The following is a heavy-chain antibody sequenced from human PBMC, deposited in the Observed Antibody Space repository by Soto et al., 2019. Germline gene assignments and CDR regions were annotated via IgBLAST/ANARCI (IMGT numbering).Heavy chain of an antibody. CDR1: GGIFITSG. V-gene: IGHV1-69*06. D-gene: IGHD3-10*01. Sequence: QVQLVQSGAEVKMPGSSVKVSCKTSGGIFITSGLSWVRQAPGQGLEWMGGIIPFLGTTNHAQKFQGRLTITADKSTNTVYLELSDLTVEDTATYYCARETALRSASGRPLQPKNFASWGEGTLVTVYS. CDR3: ARETALRSASGRPLQPKNFAS. J-gene: IGHJ4*02. CDR2: IIPFLGTT.